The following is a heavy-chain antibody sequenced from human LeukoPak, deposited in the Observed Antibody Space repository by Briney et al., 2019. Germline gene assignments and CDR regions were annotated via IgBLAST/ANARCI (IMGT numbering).Heavy chain of an antibody. CDR3: ARDYIAAAGKTYYYDGMDV. Sequence: PGGSLRLSCAASGFTFSSYAMHWARQAPGKGLEWVAVISFDGRNKYHADSVKGRFTISRDNSKNTLYLQMNSLRAEDTAVYYCARDYIAAAGKTYYYDGMDVWGQGTTVTVSS. CDR1: GFTFSSYA. D-gene: IGHD6-13*01. V-gene: IGHV3-30*04. J-gene: IGHJ6*02. CDR2: ISFDGRNK.